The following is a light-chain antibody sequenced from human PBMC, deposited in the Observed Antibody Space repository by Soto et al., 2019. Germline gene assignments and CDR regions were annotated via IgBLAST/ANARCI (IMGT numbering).Light chain of an antibody. J-gene: IGKJ4*01. Sequence: EIVLTQSPATLSVSPGERATLSCRASQSVSKNLAWYQQKPGQAPRVLIYSASTRATGIPARFSGSGSGTEFTLTISSLQSEDFAVYYCQQYDESPPLTFGGGTKVDI. CDR1: QSVSKN. CDR2: SAS. V-gene: IGKV3-15*01. CDR3: QQYDESPPLT.